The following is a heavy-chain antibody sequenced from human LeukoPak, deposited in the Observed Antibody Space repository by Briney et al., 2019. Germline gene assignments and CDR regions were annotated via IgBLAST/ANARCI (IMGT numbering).Heavy chain of an antibody. CDR2: IYPGDSDT. J-gene: IGHJ4*02. D-gene: IGHD3-22*01. CDR1: GYSFTSYW. CDR3: ARRGMYYYDSSGYYYYFDY. Sequence: GESLKISCEGSGYSFTSYWIGWVRQMPGKGLEWMGIIYPGDSDTRYSPSFQGQVTISADKSISTAYLQWSSLKASDTAMYYCARRGMYYYDSSGYYYYFDYWGQGTVVTVSS. V-gene: IGHV5-51*01.